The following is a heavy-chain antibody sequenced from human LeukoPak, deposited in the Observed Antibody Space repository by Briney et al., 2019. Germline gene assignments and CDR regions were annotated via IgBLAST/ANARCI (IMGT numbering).Heavy chain of an antibody. Sequence: KVSCKASGYTFTNYWIGWVRQMPGKGLEWMGIIYPGDSDTRYSPSFQGQVTTTADKSISTAYLQWSSLKASDTAMYYCARVHPAGGSGYGDYWGQGTLVTVSS. CDR1: GYTFTNYW. CDR3: ARVHPAGGSGYGDY. D-gene: IGHD3-22*01. J-gene: IGHJ4*02. V-gene: IGHV5-51*01. CDR2: IYPGDSDT.